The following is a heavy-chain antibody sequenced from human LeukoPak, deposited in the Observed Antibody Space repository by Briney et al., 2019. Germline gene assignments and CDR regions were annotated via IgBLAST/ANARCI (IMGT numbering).Heavy chain of an antibody. V-gene: IGHV1-2*02. J-gene: IGHJ4*02. Sequence: ASVKVSCKASGHTFTGYYMHWVRQAPGQGLEWMGWIIPNSGGTNYAQKFQGRVTMTRDTSISTAYMELSRLRSDDTAVYYCARDLAIFGVVIEYYFDYWGQGTLVTVSS. CDR3: ARDLAIFGVVIEYYFDY. D-gene: IGHD3-3*01. CDR2: IIPNSGGT. CDR1: GHTFTGYY.